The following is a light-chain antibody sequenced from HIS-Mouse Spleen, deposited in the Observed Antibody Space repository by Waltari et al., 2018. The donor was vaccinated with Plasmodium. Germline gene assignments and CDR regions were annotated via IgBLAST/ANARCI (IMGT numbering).Light chain of an antibody. Sequence: EIVLTQSPGTLSLSPGERATLSCRASQSVSSSYLAWYQQKPGQAPRLLILGASSRATGIPDRFSGSGSGTDFTLTISSLQSEDFAVYYCQQYNNPRTTFGQGTKLEIK. V-gene: IGKV3-20*01. CDR1: QSVSSSY. CDR3: QQYNNPRTT. CDR2: GAS. J-gene: IGKJ2*01.